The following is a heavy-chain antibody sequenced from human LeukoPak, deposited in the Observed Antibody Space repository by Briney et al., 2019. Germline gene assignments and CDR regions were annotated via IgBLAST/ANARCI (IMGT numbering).Heavy chain of an antibody. D-gene: IGHD3-22*01. Sequence: SETLSLTCAVYGVSFSGYYWSWIRQPPGKGLEWIGYIYHSGSTYYNPSLKSRVTISVDRSKNQFSLKLSSVTAADTAVYYCARGLLLGDSSGYRPFDYWGQGTLVTVSS. CDR1: GVSFSGYY. CDR3: ARGLLLGDSSGYRPFDY. CDR2: IYHSGST. J-gene: IGHJ4*02. V-gene: IGHV4-34*01.